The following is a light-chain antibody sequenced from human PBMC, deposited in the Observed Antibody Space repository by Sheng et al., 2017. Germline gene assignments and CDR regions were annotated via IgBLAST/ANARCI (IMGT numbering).Light chain of an antibody. CDR3: QQYNNWPWLT. V-gene: IGKV3-15*01. CDR2: GAS. CDR1: QSVSSN. Sequence: EIVLAQSPGTLSLSPGERATLSCRASQSVSSNLAWYQQKPGQAPRLLIYGASTRATGIPARFSGSGSGTEFTLTISSLQSEDFAVYYCQQYNNWPWLTFGGGTKVEIK. J-gene: IGKJ4*01.